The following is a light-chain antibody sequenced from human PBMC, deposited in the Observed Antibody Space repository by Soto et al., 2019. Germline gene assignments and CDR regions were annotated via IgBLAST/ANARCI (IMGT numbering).Light chain of an antibody. CDR1: NIGGKS. Sequence: SYELTQPPSVSVAPGQTARITCGGTNIGGKSVHWYQQRPGQAPVLVVYDDTDRPSGIPERFSGSNSGNTATLTVSRVEVGDEADYYCQVWAGTSDHPNYVFGTGTKLTVL. J-gene: IGLJ1*01. CDR2: DDT. CDR3: QVWAGTSDHPNYV. V-gene: IGLV3-21*02.